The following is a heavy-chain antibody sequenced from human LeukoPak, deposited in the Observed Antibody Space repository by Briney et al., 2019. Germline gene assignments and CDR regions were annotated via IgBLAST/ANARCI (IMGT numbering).Heavy chain of an antibody. D-gene: IGHD3-22*01. J-gene: IGHJ4*02. CDR2: IYYSGST. V-gene: IGHV4-39*07. CDR1: GGSIGSTNYY. CDR3: ARVRYYYDSSGSHSLAFDY. Sequence: SETLSLTCTVSGGSIGSTNYYWGWIRQPPGKGLEWIANIYYSGSTNYNPSLKSRVTISVDTSKNQFSLKLSSVTAADTAVYYCARVRYYYDSSGSHSLAFDYWGQGTLVTVSS.